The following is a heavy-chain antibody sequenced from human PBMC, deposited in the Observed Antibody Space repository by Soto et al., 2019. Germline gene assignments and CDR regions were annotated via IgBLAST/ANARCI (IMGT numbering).Heavy chain of an antibody. CDR2: ISGSGGST. CDR3: ANTPLSSWYRREYYFDY. CDR1: GFTFSSYA. J-gene: IGHJ4*02. D-gene: IGHD6-13*01. V-gene: IGHV3-23*01. Sequence: GGSLRLSCAASGFTFSSYAMSWVRQAPGKGLEWVSAISGSGGSTYYADSVKGRFTISRDNSKNTLYLQMNSLRAEDTAVYYCANTPLSSWYRREYYFDYWGQGTLVTVSS.